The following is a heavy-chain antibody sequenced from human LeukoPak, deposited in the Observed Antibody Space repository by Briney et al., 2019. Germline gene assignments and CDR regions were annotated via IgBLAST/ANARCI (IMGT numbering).Heavy chain of an antibody. CDR2: IRPGGDVT. CDR3: AKGSGINHYHWIDP. V-gene: IGHV3-23*01. J-gene: IGHJ5*02. CDR1: GFTFRNYA. D-gene: IGHD1-14*01. Sequence: PGGSLRLSCAAAGFTFRNYAMSWVRQAPGRGQEWVAAIRPGGDVTYYAESVKGRFSISRDNSKNTLYLDINSLRAEDTALYKCAKGSGINHYHWIDPWGQGTLVTVSS.